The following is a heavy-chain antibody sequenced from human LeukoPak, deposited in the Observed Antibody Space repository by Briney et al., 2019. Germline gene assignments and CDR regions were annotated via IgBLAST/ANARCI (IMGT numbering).Heavy chain of an antibody. V-gene: IGHV3-23*01. CDR3: AKGSYYDSSGSFYFDY. Sequence: GGSLRLSCVASGFTFSSYAMSWVRQAPGKGLEWVSGISGSGDNTYYADSVKGRFTISRDNSKNTLYVQVNSLGTEDTAAYYCAKGSYYDSSGSFYFDYWGQGTLVTVSS. D-gene: IGHD3-22*01. CDR1: GFTFSSYA. J-gene: IGHJ4*02. CDR2: ISGSGDNT.